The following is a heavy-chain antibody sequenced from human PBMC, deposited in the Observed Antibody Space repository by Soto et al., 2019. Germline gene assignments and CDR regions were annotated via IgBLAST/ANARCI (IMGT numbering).Heavy chain of an antibody. D-gene: IGHD6-13*01. CDR3: ASSRGYSSSWYDYYYGMDV. CDR2: INHSGST. V-gene: IGHV4-34*01. CDR1: GGSFSGYY. Sequence: SETMSLTCAVYGGSFSGYYWSWIRQPPGKGLEWIGEINHSGSTNYNPSLKSRVTISVDTSKNQFSLKLSSVTAADTAVYYCASSRGYSSSWYDYYYGMDVWGQGTTVTVSS. J-gene: IGHJ6*02.